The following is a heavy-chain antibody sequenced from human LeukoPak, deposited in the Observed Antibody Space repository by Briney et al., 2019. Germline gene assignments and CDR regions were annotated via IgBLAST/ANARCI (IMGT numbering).Heavy chain of an antibody. CDR2: INHSGST. J-gene: IGHJ5*02. CDR3: ARGRGPFDP. CDR1: GGSFSGYY. D-gene: IGHD3-10*01. V-gene: IGHV4-34*01. Sequence: SETLSLTCAVYGGSFSGYYWSWIRQPPGRGLEWIGEINHSGSTNYNPSLKSRVTISVDTSKNQFSLKLSSVTAADTAVYYCARGRGPFDPWGQGTLVTVSS.